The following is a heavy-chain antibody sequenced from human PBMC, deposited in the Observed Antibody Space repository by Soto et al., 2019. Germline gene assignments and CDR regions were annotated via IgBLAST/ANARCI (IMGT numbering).Heavy chain of an antibody. V-gene: IGHV4-30-4*01. J-gene: IGHJ6*03. CDR1: GGSISSGDYY. D-gene: IGHD3-9*01. CDR2: IYYSGST. Sequence: SETLSLTCTVSGGSISSGDYYWSWIRQPPGKGLKWIGYIYYSGSTNYNPSLKSRVTISVDTSKNQFSLKLSSVTAADTAVYYCARRYYDILTGYYSGKPQHYYYYYMDVWGKGTTVTVSS. CDR3: ARRYYDILTGYYSGKPQHYYYYYMDV.